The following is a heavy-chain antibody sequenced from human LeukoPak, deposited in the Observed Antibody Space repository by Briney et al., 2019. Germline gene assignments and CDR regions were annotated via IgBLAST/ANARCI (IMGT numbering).Heavy chain of an antibody. CDR3: ARVGGYDYAIDY. V-gene: IGHV4-34*01. CDR2: IKHSGST. Sequence: SQTLSLTCTVSGGSFSGYYWSWIRQPPGKGLEWIGEIKHSGSTNYNPSLKSRVTISVDTSKNQFSLKLSSVTAADTAVYYCARVGGYDYAIDYWGQGTLVTVSS. CDR1: GGSFSGYY. J-gene: IGHJ4*02. D-gene: IGHD5-12*01.